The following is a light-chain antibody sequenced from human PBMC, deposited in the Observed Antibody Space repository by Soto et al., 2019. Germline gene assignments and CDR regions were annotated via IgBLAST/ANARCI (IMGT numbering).Light chain of an antibody. CDR2: GAS. V-gene: IGKV3-15*01. CDR1: QSISTN. CDR3: QQFNNWPLT. Sequence: EVLMTQSPATLSVSPGERVTLSCRASQSISTNLAWYQQRRGQAPRLLIYGASNRATGVPARFIGSGSGADFTLPISSLLSEDFAVYYCQQFNNWPLTFGGGTK. J-gene: IGKJ4*01.